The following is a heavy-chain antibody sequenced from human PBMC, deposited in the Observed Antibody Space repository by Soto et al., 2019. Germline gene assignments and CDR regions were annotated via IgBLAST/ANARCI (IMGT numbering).Heavy chain of an antibody. Sequence: GRSLRLSCAASGFTLSSYAMRSVRQAPGKGLEWVSGISGRGGSTYYAGSVKGRLTSTMVNSKKKLYLQTNSLRAEDTAVYSCARTAGFNGSYAWFDPRRQGTLVTVSS. J-gene: IGHJ5*02. CDR1: GFTLSSYA. CDR3: ARTAGFNGSYAWFDP. D-gene: IGHD3-10*01. V-gene: IGHV3-23*01. CDR2: ISGRGGST.